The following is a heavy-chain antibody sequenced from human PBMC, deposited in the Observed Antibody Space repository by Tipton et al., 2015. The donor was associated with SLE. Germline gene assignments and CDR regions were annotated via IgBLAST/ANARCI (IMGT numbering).Heavy chain of an antibody. J-gene: IGHJ3*02. V-gene: IGHV4-39*07. Sequence: LRLSCTVSGGSVSSGSYYWGWIRQPPGKGLEWIGSIYYSGSTYYNPSLKSRVTISVDTSKNQFSLKLSSVTAADTAVYYCARGGLLWFGEFSAFDIWGQGTMVTVSS. CDR2: IYYSGST. CDR1: GGSVSSGSYY. CDR3: ARGGLLWFGEFSAFDI. D-gene: IGHD3-10*01.